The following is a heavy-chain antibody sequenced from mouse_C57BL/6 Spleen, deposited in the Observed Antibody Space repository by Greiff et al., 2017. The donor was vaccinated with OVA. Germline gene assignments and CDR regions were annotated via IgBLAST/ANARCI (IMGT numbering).Heavy chain of an antibody. CDR1: GYSITSGYD. CDR2: ISYSGST. Sequence: EVKLLESGPGMVKPSQSLSLTCTVTGYSITSGYDWHWIRHFPGNKLEWMGYISYSGSTNYNPSLKSRISITHDTSKNHFFLKLNSVTTEDTATYYCARGGEFGTTVVAPFDYWGQGTTLTVSS. CDR3: ARGGEFGTTVVAPFDY. D-gene: IGHD1-1*01. V-gene: IGHV3-1*01. J-gene: IGHJ2*01.